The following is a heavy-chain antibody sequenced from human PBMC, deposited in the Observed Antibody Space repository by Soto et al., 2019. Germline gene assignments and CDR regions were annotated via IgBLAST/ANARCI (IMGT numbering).Heavy chain of an antibody. CDR2: FYNTGST. Sequence: PSWTPAITCASSSVSITSGDDHGGWKSQPPRKGLEWIGDFYNTGSTYSNPSLQSRVTISADTSKNQFSLNLSSVTAADTAVYYCARRPNDNFLSAYSLDNRGQGALVTVSS. J-gene: IGHJ4*02. CDR3: ARRPNDNFLSAYSLDN. D-gene: IGHD3-3*01. CDR1: SVSITSGDDH. V-gene: IGHV4-30-4*01.